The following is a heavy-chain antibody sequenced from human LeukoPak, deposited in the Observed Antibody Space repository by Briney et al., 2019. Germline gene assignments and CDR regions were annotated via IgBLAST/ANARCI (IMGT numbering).Heavy chain of an antibody. CDR1: GFTFDDYA. J-gene: IGHJ4*02. CDR3: AKDDRYDSSGYNDY. V-gene: IGHV3-43*02. D-gene: IGHD3-22*01. CDR2: ISGDGGST. Sequence: PGGSLRLSCAASGFTFDDYAMHWVRQAPGKGLEWVSHISGDGGSTYYADSVKGRFTISRDNSKNSLYLQMNSLRTEDTALYYCAKDDRYDSSGYNDYWGQGALVTVSS.